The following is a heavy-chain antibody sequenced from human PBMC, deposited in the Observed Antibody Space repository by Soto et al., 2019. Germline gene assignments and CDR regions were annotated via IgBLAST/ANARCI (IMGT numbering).Heavy chain of an antibody. V-gene: IGHV3-30*18. J-gene: IGHJ4*02. D-gene: IGHD3-22*01. CDR1: GFTFSSYG. Sequence: QVQLVESGGGVVQPGRSLRLSCAASGFTFSSYGMHWVRQAPGKGLEWVAVISYDGSNKYYADSVKGRFTISRDNSKNTLYLKINRLRAEDTAVYYCAKDESGRGVTMIVGVPFGYWGQGSLVTVSS. CDR2: ISYDGSNK. CDR3: AKDESGRGVTMIVGVPFGY.